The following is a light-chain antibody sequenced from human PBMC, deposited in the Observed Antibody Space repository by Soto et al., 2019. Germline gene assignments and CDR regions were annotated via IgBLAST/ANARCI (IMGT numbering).Light chain of an antibody. V-gene: IGKV3-15*01. CDR2: GAS. J-gene: IGKJ2*01. CDR1: QSVRDN. Sequence: ETLLTQSPATLSVSPGERATLSCRASQSVRDNLAWYQQKPGQAPRLLIYGASTRAPGIPDRFSGSGFGTEFSLNISRLQSDDFAVYYCQKDNDWPPSTFGQGTKLEIK. CDR3: QKDNDWPPST.